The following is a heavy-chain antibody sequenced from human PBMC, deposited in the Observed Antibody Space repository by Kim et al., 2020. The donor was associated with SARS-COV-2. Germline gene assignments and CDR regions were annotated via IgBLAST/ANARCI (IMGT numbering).Heavy chain of an antibody. CDR3: ARDLPLMTTVVTPVY. CDR2: ISYDGSNK. V-gene: IGHV3-30*04. J-gene: IGHJ4*02. D-gene: IGHD4-17*01. Sequence: GGSLRLSCAASGFTFSSYAMHWVRQAPGKGLEWVAVISYDGSNKYYADSVKGRFTISRDNSKNTLYLQMNSLRAEDTAVYYCARDLPLMTTVVTPVYWGQGTLVTVSS. CDR1: GFTFSSYA.